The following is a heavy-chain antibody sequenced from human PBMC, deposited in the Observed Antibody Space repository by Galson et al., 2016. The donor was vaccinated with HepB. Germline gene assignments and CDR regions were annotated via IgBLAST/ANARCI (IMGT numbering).Heavy chain of an antibody. V-gene: IGHV3-33*01. J-gene: IGHJ3*02. CDR1: GFSFSSYG. CDR2: IWYDGTNK. CDR3: ARARRPVAVAATHIMGTTSGDAFAI. D-gene: IGHD1-26*01. Sequence: SLRLSCAASGFSFSSYGMHWVRQAPGKGLEWVALIWYDGTNKYYADSVKGRFTISRDNSKNTLYLQMNSLRAEDTAVYYCARARRPVAVAATHIMGTTSGDAFAIWGQGAMVTVSS.